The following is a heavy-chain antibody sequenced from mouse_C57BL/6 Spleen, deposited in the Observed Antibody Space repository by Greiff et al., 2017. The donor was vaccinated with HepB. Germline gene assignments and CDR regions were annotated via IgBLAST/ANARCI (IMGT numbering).Heavy chain of an antibody. Sequence: VQLQQSGPGLVQPSQSLSITCTVSGFSLTSYGVHWVRQSPGKGLEWLGVIWSGGSTDYNAAFISRLSISKDNSKSQVFFKMNSLQADDTAIYYCAEGAWFAYWGQGTLVTVSA. CDR3: AEGAWFAY. J-gene: IGHJ3*01. CDR2: IWSGGST. V-gene: IGHV2-2*01. CDR1: GFSLTSYG.